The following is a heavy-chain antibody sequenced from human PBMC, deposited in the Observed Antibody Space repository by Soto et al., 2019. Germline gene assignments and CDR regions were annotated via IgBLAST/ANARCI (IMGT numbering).Heavy chain of an antibody. CDR1: GGSISSGGYY. J-gene: IGHJ2*01. Sequence: QVQLQESGPGLVKPSQTLSLTCTVSGGSISSGGYYWSWIRQHPGKALERIGYIYYSGSTYYNPSLQSRLTIPVNPSKNQFSPKLSSVTAADTAVYDCARSGVKRFYPARYFELWGRGTLVTVSS. CDR2: IYYSGST. CDR3: ARSGVKRFYPARYFEL. D-gene: IGHD3-3*01. V-gene: IGHV4-31*03.